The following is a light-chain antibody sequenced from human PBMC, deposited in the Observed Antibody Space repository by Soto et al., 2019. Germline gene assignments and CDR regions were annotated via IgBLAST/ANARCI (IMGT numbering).Light chain of an antibody. Sequence: EIVLTQSPGTLSLSPGERATFSCRASQSVSSNYLAWYQQKPGQAPRLLIYGAFKRATGIPDSFSGSGSGTDFTLTISRVEPEDFEVYCCQQYGSSPRTFCQGTQVEIK. CDR3: QQYGSSPRT. CDR2: GAF. J-gene: IGKJ1*01. V-gene: IGKV3-20*01. CDR1: QSVSSNY.